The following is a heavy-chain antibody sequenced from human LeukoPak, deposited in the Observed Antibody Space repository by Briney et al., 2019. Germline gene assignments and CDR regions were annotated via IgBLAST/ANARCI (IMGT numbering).Heavy chain of an antibody. J-gene: IGHJ4*02. CDR1: GFTFDDYA. CDR3: AKDISGLAAAGPLDY. Sequence: GGSLRLSCAASGFTFDDYAMHWVRQAPGKGLEWVSGISWNGGSIGYADSVKGRFTISRDNAKNSLYLQMNSLRAEDTALYYCAKDISGLAAAGPLDYWGQGTLVTVSS. D-gene: IGHD6-13*01. CDR2: ISWNGGSI. V-gene: IGHV3-9*01.